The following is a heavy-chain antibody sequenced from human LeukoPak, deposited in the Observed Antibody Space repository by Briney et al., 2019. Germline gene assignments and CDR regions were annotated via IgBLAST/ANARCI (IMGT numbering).Heavy chain of an antibody. V-gene: IGHV3-53*01. D-gene: IGHD3-10*01. J-gene: IGHJ3*02. CDR3: ARGGAYGSGNHYRGGAFDI. Sequence: GGSLRLSCATSGFSVSDNYMTWVRQAPGKGLEWVSVIYRGGSTYYADSVKGRFTISRDKSKNMVYLQMNSLRVEDTAVYYCARGGAYGSGNHYRGGAFDIWGQGTMVTVSS. CDR1: GFSVSDNY. CDR2: IYRGGST.